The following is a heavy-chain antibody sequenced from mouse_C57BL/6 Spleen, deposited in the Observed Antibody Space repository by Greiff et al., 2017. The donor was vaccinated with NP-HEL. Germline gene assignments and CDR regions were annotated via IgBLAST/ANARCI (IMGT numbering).Heavy chain of an antibody. D-gene: IGHD2-2*01. CDR1: GFSLTSYG. CDR2: IWRGGST. J-gene: IGHJ3*01. CDR3: ARRAYGYDSWFAY. V-gene: IGHV2-2*01. Sequence: VQLQQSGPGLVQPSQSLSITCTVSGFSLTSYGVHWVRQSPGKGLEWLGVIWRGGSTDYNAAFISRLSISKDNSTSQVFFKMNSLQADDTAIYYCARRAYGYDSWFAYWGQGTLVTVSA.